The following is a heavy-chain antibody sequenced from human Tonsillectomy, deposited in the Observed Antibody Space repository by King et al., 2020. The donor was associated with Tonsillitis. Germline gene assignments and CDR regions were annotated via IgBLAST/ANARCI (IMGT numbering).Heavy chain of an antibody. Sequence: VQLVESGGGLVPPGRSLRLSCTASGFTFGDYGLTWVRQAPGKGLEGVSFIKSKSYGETTEYAASVKGRFTISRDDSKSTAYLQMNSLKTEDTAVCYCTCWPNYGMDVWGQGTTVTVSS. J-gene: IGHJ6*02. V-gene: IGHV3-49*04. CDR1: GFTFGDYG. CDR2: IKSKSYGETT. D-gene: IGHD2-8*01. CDR3: TCWPNYGMDV.